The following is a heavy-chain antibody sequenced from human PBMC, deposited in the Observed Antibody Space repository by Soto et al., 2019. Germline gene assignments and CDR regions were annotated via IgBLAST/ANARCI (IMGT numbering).Heavy chain of an antibody. Sequence: QVQLVQSGAEVKKPGSSVKVSCKASGGTFSSYAISWVRQAPGQGLEWMGGIIPIFGTANYAQKFQGRVTITADESPSAAYMELSSLRSEDTAVYYCAWRGIVVVTATPSGYFDYWGQGTLVTVSS. D-gene: IGHD2-21*02. CDR1: GGTFSSYA. V-gene: IGHV1-69*12. J-gene: IGHJ4*02. CDR2: IIPIFGTA. CDR3: AWRGIVVVTATPSGYFDY.